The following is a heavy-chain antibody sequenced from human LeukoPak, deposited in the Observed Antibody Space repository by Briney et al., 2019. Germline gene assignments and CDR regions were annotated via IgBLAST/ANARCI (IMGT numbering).Heavy chain of an antibody. J-gene: IGHJ4*01. V-gene: IGHV3-23*01. CDR2: ISGSGGST. CDR1: GFTVSSNY. D-gene: IGHD2-2*01. CDR3: AKSSTSLRGPTNTIDF. Sequence: GGSLRLSCAASGFTVSSNYMSWVRQAPGKGLEWVSAISGSGGSTYYADSVRGRFTISRDNSKNTLYLQMNSLRAEDTAIYYCAKSSTSLRGPTNTIDFWGPGARVTVSS.